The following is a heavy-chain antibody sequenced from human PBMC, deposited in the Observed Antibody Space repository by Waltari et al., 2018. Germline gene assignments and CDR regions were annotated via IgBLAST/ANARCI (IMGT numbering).Heavy chain of an antibody. CDR2: IYSGGST. Sequence: EVQLVESGGGLVQPGGSLRLSCAASGFTVSSNYMSWVPQPPGKGLEWVSVIYSGGSTYYADSVKGRFTISRHNSKNTLYLQMNSLRAEDTAVYYCARGAAGTNYYYYYYMDVWGKGTTVTISS. CDR1: GFTVSSNY. D-gene: IGHD6-13*01. J-gene: IGHJ6*03. V-gene: IGHV3-53*04. CDR3: ARGAAGTNYYYYYYMDV.